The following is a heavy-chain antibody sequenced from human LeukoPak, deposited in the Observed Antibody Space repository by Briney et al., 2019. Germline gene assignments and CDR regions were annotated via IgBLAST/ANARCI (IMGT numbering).Heavy chain of an antibody. V-gene: IGHV1-69*05. CDR2: IIPIFGTA. CDR3: ARDSVERIAAAGTLNYYYYMDV. D-gene: IGHD6-13*01. J-gene: IGHJ6*03. CDR1: GGTFSSYA. Sequence: SVKVSCKASGGTFSSYAISWVRQAPGQGLEWMGGIIPIFGTANYAQKFQGRVTITTDESTSTAYMELSSLRSEDTAVYYCARDSVERIAAAGTLNYYYYMDVWGKGTTVTVS.